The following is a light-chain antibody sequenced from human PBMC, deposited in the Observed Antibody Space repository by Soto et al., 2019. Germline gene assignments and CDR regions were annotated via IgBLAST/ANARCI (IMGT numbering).Light chain of an antibody. Sequence: QSALTQSASVSGSPGQSITISCTGTSSDVGGYKYVSWYQQHPGKAPKLLICEVNNRPSGVSNRLSGSKSGNTASLTISGLQAEDEAHYYCSSYTSGSTLYVFGTGTKVTVL. J-gene: IGLJ1*01. CDR1: SSDVGGYKY. V-gene: IGLV2-14*01. CDR3: SSYTSGSTLYV. CDR2: EVN.